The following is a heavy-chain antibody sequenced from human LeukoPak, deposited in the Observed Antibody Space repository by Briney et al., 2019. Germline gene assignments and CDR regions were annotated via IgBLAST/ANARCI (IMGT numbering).Heavy chain of an antibody. Sequence: KPGGSLRLSCAASGFSFSSYAMSWVRQAPGKGLEWVSAISGSGGSTYYADSVKGRFTISRDNSKNTLYLQMSSLRVEDTALYYCVKDRGNYYESGSYYVVFDYWGRGTLVTVSS. CDR3: VKDRGNYYESGSYYVVFDY. CDR1: GFSFSSYA. D-gene: IGHD3-10*01. CDR2: ISGSGGST. J-gene: IGHJ4*02. V-gene: IGHV3-23*01.